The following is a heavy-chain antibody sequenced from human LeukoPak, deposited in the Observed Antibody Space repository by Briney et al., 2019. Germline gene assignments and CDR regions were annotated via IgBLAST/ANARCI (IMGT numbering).Heavy chain of an antibody. J-gene: IGHJ4*02. Sequence: GGSLRLSCAASGFTFSDYYMSWIRQAPGKGLEWVSYISSSGSTIYYADSVKGRFTISRDNSKNTLYLQMNSLRAEDTAVYYCARDYYDSSGYYSVEYYFDYWGQGTLVTVSS. CDR1: GFTFSDYY. CDR3: ARDYYDSSGYYSVEYYFDY. D-gene: IGHD3-22*01. V-gene: IGHV3-11*04. CDR2: ISSSGSTI.